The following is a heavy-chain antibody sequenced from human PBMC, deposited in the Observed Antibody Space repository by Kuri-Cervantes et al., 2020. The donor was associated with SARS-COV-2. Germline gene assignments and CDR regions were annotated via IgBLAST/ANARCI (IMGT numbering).Heavy chain of an antibody. J-gene: IGHJ4*02. V-gene: IGHV3-9*01. CDR3: AKGGYYGSSGYYDY. Sequence: SLKISCAASGFTFDDYAMHWVRQAPGKGLEWVSGISWNSGSIGYADSVKGRFTISRDNAKNSLYLQMNSLRAEDTALYYCAKGGYYGSSGYYDYWGQGTLVTVSS. D-gene: IGHD3-22*01. CDR2: ISWNSGSI. CDR1: GFTFDDYA.